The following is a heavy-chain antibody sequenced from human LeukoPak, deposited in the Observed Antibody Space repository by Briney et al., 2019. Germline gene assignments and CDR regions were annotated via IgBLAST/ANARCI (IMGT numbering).Heavy chain of an antibody. CDR1: GFTFSSYA. V-gene: IGHV3-30-3*01. Sequence: GGSLRLSCAASGFTFSSYAMHWVRQAPGKGLEWVAVISYDGSNKYYADSVKGRFTISRDNSKNTLCLQMNSLRAEDTAVYYCARNPEISSGWPTPYYYYGMDVWGQGTTVTVSS. CDR2: ISYDGSNK. J-gene: IGHJ6*02. CDR3: ARNPEISSGWPTPYYYYGMDV. D-gene: IGHD6-19*01.